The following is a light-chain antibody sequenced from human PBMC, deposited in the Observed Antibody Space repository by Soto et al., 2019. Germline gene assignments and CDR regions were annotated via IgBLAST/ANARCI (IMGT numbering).Light chain of an antibody. CDR2: KAS. J-gene: IGKJ1*01. CDR3: QQFNNYPWT. CDR1: QSISSW. Sequence: DIQMTQSPSTLSASVGDRVTITCRASQSISSWLAWYQQKPGKAPKLLIYKASSLESGVPSRFSGSGSVTEFTLTISSLQPDDFATYYCQQFNNYPWTFGQGTRMEIK. V-gene: IGKV1-5*03.